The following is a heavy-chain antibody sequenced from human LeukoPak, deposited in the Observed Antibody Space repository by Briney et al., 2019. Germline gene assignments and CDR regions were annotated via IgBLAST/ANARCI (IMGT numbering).Heavy chain of an antibody. CDR2: VSPPGGGT. CDR1: GFTFSNHG. D-gene: IGHD3-10*02. J-gene: IGHJ6*04. V-gene: IGHV3-23*01. CDR3: AELGITMIGGV. Sequence: GGSLRLSCAASGFTFSNHGMNWVRQAPGKGLEWLSGVSPPGGGTYYADSVKGRFTISRDDSKNTLSLQMNSLRAEDTAVYYCAELGITMIGGVWGKGTTVTISS.